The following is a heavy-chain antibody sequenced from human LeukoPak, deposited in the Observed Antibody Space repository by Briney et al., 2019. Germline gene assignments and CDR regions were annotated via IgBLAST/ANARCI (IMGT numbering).Heavy chain of an antibody. CDR2: IYSSGST. CDR1: GGSINSYY. D-gene: IGHD4-17*01. CDR3: AATNYGDSDY. V-gene: IGHV4-4*07. J-gene: IGHJ4*02. Sequence: SETLSLTCTVSGGSINSYYWSWIRQPAGKGLEWIGRIYSSGSTNYNPSLKSRVSMSVDTSKNQFSLKLTSVTAADTAVYYCAATNYGDSDYWGQGTLVTVSS.